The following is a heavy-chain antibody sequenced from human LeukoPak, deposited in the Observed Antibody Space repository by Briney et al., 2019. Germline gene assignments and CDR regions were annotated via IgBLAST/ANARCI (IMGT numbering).Heavy chain of an antibody. D-gene: IGHD3-9*01. Sequence: ASETLSLTCAVYGGSFSGYYWSWIRQPPGKGLEWIGEINHSGSTNYNPSLKSRVTISVDTSKNQFSLKLSSVTAADTAVYYCARRRGTYYDILTGYSKYSYFDYWGQGTLVTAPS. CDR1: GGSFSGYY. V-gene: IGHV4-34*01. J-gene: IGHJ4*02. CDR3: ARRRGTYYDILTGYSKYSYFDY. CDR2: INHSGST.